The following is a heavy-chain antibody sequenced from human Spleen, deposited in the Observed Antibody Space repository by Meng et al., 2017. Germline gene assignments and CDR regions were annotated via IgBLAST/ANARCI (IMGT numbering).Heavy chain of an antibody. J-gene: IGHJ4*02. Sequence: SETLSLTCTVSGGPISSSSYYCGWIRQPPGKGLEWIGSIYYSGSTYYNPSLKSRVTISVDTSKNQFSLKLSSVTAADTAVYYCARGYYDSSGYYNYWGQGTLVTVSS. CDR3: ARGYYDSSGYYNY. CDR2: IYYSGST. V-gene: IGHV4-39*07. D-gene: IGHD3-22*01. CDR1: GGPISSSSYY.